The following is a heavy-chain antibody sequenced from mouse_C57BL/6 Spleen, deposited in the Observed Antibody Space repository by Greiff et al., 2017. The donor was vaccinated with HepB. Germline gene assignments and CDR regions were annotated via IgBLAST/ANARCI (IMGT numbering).Heavy chain of an antibody. J-gene: IGHJ1*03. CDR2: IWSGGST. V-gene: IGHV2-2*01. D-gene: IGHD1-1*01. Sequence: VQLKQSGPGLVQPSQSLSITCTVSGFSLTSYGVHWVRQSPGKGLEWLGVIWSGGSTDYNAAFISRLSISKDNSKSQVFFKMNSLQADDTAIYYCARAGVITTVGYFDVWGTGTTVTVSS. CDR1: GFSLTSYG. CDR3: ARAGVITTVGYFDV.